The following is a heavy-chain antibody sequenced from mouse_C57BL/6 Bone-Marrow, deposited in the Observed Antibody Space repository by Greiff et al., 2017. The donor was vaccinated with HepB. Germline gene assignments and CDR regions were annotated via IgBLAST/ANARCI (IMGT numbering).Heavy chain of an antibody. J-gene: IGHJ2*01. Sequence: QVQLQQPGAELVMPGASVKLSCKASSYTFTSYWMHWVKQRPGQGLEWIGEIDPSDSYTNYNQKFKGKSTLTVDKSSSTAYMQLSSLTSEDSAVYYCARVDYWGQGTTLTVSS. V-gene: IGHV1-69*01. CDR3: ARVDY. CDR2: IDPSDSYT. CDR1: SYTFTSYW.